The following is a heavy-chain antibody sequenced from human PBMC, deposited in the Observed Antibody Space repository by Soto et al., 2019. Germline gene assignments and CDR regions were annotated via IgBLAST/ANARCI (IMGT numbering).Heavy chain of an antibody. CDR3: ARGTGRSAAGTIGAFDI. D-gene: IGHD6-13*01. CDR2: ISAYNGNT. V-gene: IGHV1-18*01. CDR1: GYTFTSYG. J-gene: IGHJ3*02. Sequence: ASVKVSCKASGYTFTSYGISWVRQAPGQGLEWMGWISAYNGNTNYAQELQGRVTMTTDTSTSTAYMELRSLRSDDTAVYYCARGTGRSAAGTIGAFDIWGQGTMVTVS.